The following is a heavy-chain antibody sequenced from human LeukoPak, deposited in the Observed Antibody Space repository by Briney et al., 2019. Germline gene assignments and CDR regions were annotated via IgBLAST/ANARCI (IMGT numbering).Heavy chain of an antibody. V-gene: IGHV3-11*04. CDR1: GFTFSDYF. J-gene: IGHJ4*02. CDR2: ISGSGSNK. Sequence: GGSLRLSCAVSGFTFSDYFMTWIRQAPGKGLEWVSYISGSGSNKYYADSVKGRFTISRDNAKNLLYLQMNSLRVEDTAVYHCATSQSSVAGIVGDWGQGTLVTVSS. D-gene: IGHD6-19*01. CDR3: ATSQSSVAGIVGD.